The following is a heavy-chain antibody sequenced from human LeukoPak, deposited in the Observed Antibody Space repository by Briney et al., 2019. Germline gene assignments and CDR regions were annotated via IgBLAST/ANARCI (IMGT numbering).Heavy chain of an antibody. CDR1: GFTFDDYA. Sequence: GRSLRLSCAASGFTFDDYAMNWVRQAPGKGLEWVSGISWNSGRIEYADSVKGRFTISRDNAKNSLYLQMNSLRAEDTALYYCAKDYGSGSYYAFDHWGQGTPVTVSS. CDR2: ISWNSGRI. J-gene: IGHJ4*02. CDR3: AKDYGSGSYYAFDH. V-gene: IGHV3-9*01. D-gene: IGHD3-10*01.